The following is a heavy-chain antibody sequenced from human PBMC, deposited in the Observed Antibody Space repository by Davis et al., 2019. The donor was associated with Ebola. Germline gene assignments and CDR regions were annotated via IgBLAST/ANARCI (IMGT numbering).Heavy chain of an antibody. J-gene: IGHJ4*02. D-gene: IGHD2-15*01. V-gene: IGHV1-2*02. Sequence: AASVKVSCKASGYTFTVYYMHWVRRAPGEGLEWMGWINPNTGGTNSAQKFQGRVTMTRATSMTTAYMELNSLRSDDTAVYYCARAVPATQNLDYWGQGTLVTVSS. CDR3: ARAVPATQNLDY. CDR1: GYTFTVYY. CDR2: INPNTGGT.